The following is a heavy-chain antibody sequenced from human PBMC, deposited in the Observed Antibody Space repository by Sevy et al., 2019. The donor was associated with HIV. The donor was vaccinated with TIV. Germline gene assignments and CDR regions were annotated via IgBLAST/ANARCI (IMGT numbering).Heavy chain of an antibody. CDR3: ARAGYSYGYGFAP. Sequence: GGSLRLSCAASGFTFSSYAMHWVRQAPGKGLEWVAVISYDGSNKYYADSVKGRFTISRDNSKNTLYLQMNSLRAEDTAVYYCARAGYSYGYGFAPWGQGTLVTVSS. CDR2: ISYDGSNK. CDR1: GFTFSSYA. D-gene: IGHD5-18*01. V-gene: IGHV3-30-3*01. J-gene: IGHJ5*02.